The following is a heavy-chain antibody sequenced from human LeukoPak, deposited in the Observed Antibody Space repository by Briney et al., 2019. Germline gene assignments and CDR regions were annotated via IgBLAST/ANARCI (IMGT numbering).Heavy chain of an antibody. Sequence: GGSLRLSCAASGFTFSSYWMSWVRQAPGKGLEWVANIRPDGSEKYYVDSVKGRLTISRDNAKNSLSLQMNSLRGDDTAVYYCARDVALSTYYFDSSGLLDYWGQGTLVTVSS. CDR3: ARDVALSTYYFDSSGLLDY. CDR1: GFTFSSYW. V-gene: IGHV3-7*01. J-gene: IGHJ4*02. CDR2: IRPDGSEK. D-gene: IGHD3-22*01.